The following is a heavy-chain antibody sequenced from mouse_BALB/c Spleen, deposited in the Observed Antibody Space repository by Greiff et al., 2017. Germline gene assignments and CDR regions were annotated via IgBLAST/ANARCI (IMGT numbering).Heavy chain of an antibody. V-gene: IGHV5-6-5*01. CDR1: GFTFSSYA. Sequence: DVMLVESGGGLVKPGGSLKLSCAASGFTFSSYAMSWVRQTPEKRLEWVASISSGGSTYYPDSVKGRFTISRDNARNILYLQMSSLRSEDTAMYYCARGHGDGYYAWFAYWGQGTLVTVSA. CDR3: ARGHGDGYYAWFAY. D-gene: IGHD2-3*01. J-gene: IGHJ3*01. CDR2: ISSGGST.